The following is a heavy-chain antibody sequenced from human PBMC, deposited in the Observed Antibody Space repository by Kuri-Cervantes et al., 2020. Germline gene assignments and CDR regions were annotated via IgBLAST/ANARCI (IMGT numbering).Heavy chain of an antibody. V-gene: IGHV3-30*03. J-gene: IGHJ5*02. D-gene: IGHD3-9*01. CDR2: ISYDGSNK. CDR3: ARDGTDYDILTGHLGMNWFDP. Sequence: GESLKISCAASGFNFSSYGMHWVRQAPGKGLEWVAVISYDGSNKYYADPVKGRFTISRDNSKNPLYLQMNSLRAEDMAVYYCARDGTDYDILTGHLGMNWFDPWGQGTLVTVSS. CDR1: GFNFSSYG.